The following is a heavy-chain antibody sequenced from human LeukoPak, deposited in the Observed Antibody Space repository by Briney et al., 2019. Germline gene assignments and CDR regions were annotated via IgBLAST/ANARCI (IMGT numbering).Heavy chain of an antibody. CDR3: ARRGYHDYSGFDY. V-gene: IGHV3-21*01. Sequence: GGSLRLSCAGSEFTFSSYSMNWVRQAPGKGLEWVSSISGWSSDIYYADSVKGRFTISRDNSKNSLYLQMKSLRAEDTALYYCARRGYHDYSGFDYWGQGTLVTVSS. J-gene: IGHJ4*02. CDR2: ISGWSSDI. D-gene: IGHD3-16*01. CDR1: EFTFSSYS.